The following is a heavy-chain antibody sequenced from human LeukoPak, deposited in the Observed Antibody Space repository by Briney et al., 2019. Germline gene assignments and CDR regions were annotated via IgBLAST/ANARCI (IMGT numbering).Heavy chain of an antibody. J-gene: IGHJ4*02. CDR3: ARIDTVVLPSTMFDY. Sequence: SETLSLTCTVSGGSISSSSYYWSWIRQPPGKGLEWIGYIYYSGNTYYNPSLKSRVTISVDTSRNQFSLKLSSVTAADTALYYCARIDTVVLPSTMFDYWGQGTLVTVSS. CDR1: GGSISSSSYY. V-gene: IGHV4-39*01. CDR2: IYYSGNT. D-gene: IGHD2-2*01.